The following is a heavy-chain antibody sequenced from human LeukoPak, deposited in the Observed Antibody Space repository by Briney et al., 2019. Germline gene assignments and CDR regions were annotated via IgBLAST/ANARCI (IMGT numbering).Heavy chain of an antibody. CDR3: ARNDGPTGYSYGYVDY. CDR1: GFTFSSYS. V-gene: IGHV3-21*01. CDR2: ISSSSNYI. J-gene: IGHJ4*02. D-gene: IGHD5-18*01. Sequence: GGSLRLSCAASGFTFSSYSMNWVRQAPGKGLEWVSSISSSSNYIYYADSVKGRSTISRDNAKNSLYLQMNSIRAEDTAVYYCARNDGPTGYSYGYVDYWGQGTLVTVSS.